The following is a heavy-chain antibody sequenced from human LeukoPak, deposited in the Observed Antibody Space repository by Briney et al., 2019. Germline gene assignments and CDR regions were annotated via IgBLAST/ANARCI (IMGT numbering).Heavy chain of an antibody. J-gene: IGHJ4*02. CDR1: GFTFNTYA. CDR3: AGNYGPYYFDY. D-gene: IGHD3-10*01. Sequence: GGSLRLSCAASGFTFNTYALSWACQAPGKGLEWVSAISDSGGSTYYADSVKGRFTISRDNSKNTLYLQMNSLRAEDTAVYYCAGNYGPYYFDYWGQGTLVTVSS. CDR2: ISDSGGST. V-gene: IGHV3-23*01.